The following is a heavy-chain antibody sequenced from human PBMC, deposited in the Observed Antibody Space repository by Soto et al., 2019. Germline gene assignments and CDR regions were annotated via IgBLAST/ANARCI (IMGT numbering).Heavy chain of an antibody. V-gene: IGHV4-39*01. CDR1: GGSITSSGSA. CDR2: IDHSGNI. CDR3: ARCLHCSNGGRFDP. J-gene: IGHJ5*02. Sequence: SVTLSLTCNASGGSITSSGSAWGWIRQSPGKGLEWIGTIDHSGNIYYIPSLKSRITISVDNSKNHLSLTLTSVTAADTAIYYCARCLHCSNGGRFDPWGQGALVTVSS. D-gene: IGHD2-8*01.